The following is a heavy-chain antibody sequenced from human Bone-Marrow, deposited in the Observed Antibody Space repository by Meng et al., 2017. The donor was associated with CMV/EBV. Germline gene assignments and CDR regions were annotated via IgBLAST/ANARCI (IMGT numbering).Heavy chain of an antibody. J-gene: IGHJ6*02. CDR1: GASISSFRYY. CDR2: IFYTGKT. Sequence: SETLSLTCTVSGASISSFRYYWTWIRPSPDKGLEWIGSIFYTGKTDYNPSLSSRVTMSLDTSKKQLSLNVQSVSAADTAVYYCARDSQHHFYDLDVWGQGTTVTVSS. V-gene: IGHV4-39*07. CDR3: ARDSQHHFYDLDV. D-gene: IGHD1-14*01.